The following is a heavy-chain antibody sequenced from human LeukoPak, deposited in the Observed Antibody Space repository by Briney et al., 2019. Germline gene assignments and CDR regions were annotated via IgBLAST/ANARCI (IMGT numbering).Heavy chain of an antibody. CDR1: GFTFSSYA. Sequence: PGGSLRLSCAASGFTFSSYAMSWVRQAPGKGLEWVSAISGSGGSTYYADSVKGRFTISRDNSENTLYLQMNSLRAEDTAVYYCAKCIAAAGTCNSLYYWGQGTLVTVSS. J-gene: IGHJ4*02. D-gene: IGHD6-13*01. CDR2: ISGSGGST. CDR3: AKCIAAAGTCNSLYY. V-gene: IGHV3-23*01.